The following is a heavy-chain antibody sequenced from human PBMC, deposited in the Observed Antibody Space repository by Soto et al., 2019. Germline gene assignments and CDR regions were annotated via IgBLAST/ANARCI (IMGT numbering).Heavy chain of an antibody. Sequence: GGSLRLSCVASGFTFNSYSMNWVRQAPGKGLEWVSSISSANAYIYYADSVKGRFTISRDNARNSLYLQMNSLRAEDTAVYYCATVHNTSRSFDYWGQGTLVTVSS. CDR2: ISSANAYI. CDR1: GFTFNSYS. D-gene: IGHD1-20*01. V-gene: IGHV3-21*01. CDR3: ATVHNTSRSFDY. J-gene: IGHJ4*02.